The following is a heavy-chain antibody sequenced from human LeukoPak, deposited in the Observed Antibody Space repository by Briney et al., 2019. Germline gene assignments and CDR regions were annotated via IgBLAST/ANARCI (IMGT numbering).Heavy chain of an antibody. CDR2: IYPGDSAT. CDR1: GYRFTSYW. J-gene: IGHJ4*02. V-gene: IGHV5-51*01. D-gene: IGHD3-22*01. CDR3: ARDGQYYYDSSGNDY. Sequence: GESLKISCKGSGYRFTSYWIGWVRQMPGKGLEWMGIIYPGDSATRYSPSFQGQVTISADKSIETAYLQWSSLKASDTAVYYCARDGQYYYDSSGNDYWGQGTLVTVSS.